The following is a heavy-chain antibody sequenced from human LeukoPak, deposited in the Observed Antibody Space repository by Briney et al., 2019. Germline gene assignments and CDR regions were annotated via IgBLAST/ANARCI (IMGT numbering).Heavy chain of an antibody. D-gene: IGHD5-18*01. CDR1: GFIFSTSG. Sequence: GGSLRLSCSASGFIFSTSGMHWVRQARGKGLVWVSRINRDGSGTSYGDSVRGRFTVSRDSAKNALYLQMNSLRAEDTAVYYCTRILGGYSYYDFWGQGTLVTVSS. CDR2: INRDGSGT. CDR3: TRILGGYSYYDF. V-gene: IGHV3-74*01. J-gene: IGHJ4*02.